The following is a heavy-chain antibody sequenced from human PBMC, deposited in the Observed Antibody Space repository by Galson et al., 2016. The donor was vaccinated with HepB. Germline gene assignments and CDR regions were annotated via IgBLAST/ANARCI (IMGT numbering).Heavy chain of an antibody. J-gene: IGHJ4*02. CDR2: INSDGSST. Sequence: LRLSCAASGLTFSSYWMHWVRQAPGKGLVWVSRINSDGSSTSYADSVKGRFTISRDNAKNTLYLQMNSLRAEDTAVYYCARRMATITSFDYWGQGTLVTVSS. CDR3: ARRMATITSFDY. V-gene: IGHV3-74*01. CDR1: GLTFSSYW. D-gene: IGHD5-24*01.